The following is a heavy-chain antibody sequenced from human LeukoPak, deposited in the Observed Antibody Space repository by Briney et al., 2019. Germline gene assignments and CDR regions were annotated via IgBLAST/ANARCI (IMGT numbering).Heavy chain of an antibody. V-gene: IGHV3-30*18. CDR3: AKEVVPAAMIDHGMDV. D-gene: IGHD2-2*01. CDR1: GFTFSYYG. CDR2: ISYDGSNK. Sequence: PGRSLRLSCAASGFTFSYYGMHWVRQAPGKGLEWVAVISYDGSNKYYADSVKGRFTISRDDSRNTLYLQMNSLRAEDTAVYYCAKEVVPAAMIDHGMDVWGQGTTVTVSS. J-gene: IGHJ6*02.